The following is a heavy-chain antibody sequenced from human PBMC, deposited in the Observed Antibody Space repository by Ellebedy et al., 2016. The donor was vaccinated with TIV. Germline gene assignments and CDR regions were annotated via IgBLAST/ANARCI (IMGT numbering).Heavy chain of an antibody. V-gene: IGHV1-18*04. CDR2: ISAHNGNT. CDR1: GYTFTNYG. J-gene: IGHJ4*02. CDR3: AREGATMIFGVIVGGLDH. Sequence: AASVKVSCKASGYTFTNYGVSWVRQAPGQGLEWMGWISAHNGNTNYAQNLQDRVTMTIDTSTNTAYMGLRSLRFDDTAVYYCAREGATMIFGVIVGGLDHWGQGSLVTVSS. D-gene: IGHD3-3*01.